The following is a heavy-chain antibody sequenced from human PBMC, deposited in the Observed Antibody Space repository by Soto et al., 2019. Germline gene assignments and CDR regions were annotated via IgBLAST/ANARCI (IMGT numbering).Heavy chain of an antibody. V-gene: IGHV3-48*02. Sequence: GGSRRLSWAASGFTFSYYSMNWGRQAPGKGLEWVSYINSDSSTIYLADSVRGRFTISRDNRENSLYLQMNSLRDDDTALYYCAREPSGGDDHADPRESWGQGTLVTVS. J-gene: IGHJ5*02. CDR3: AREPSGGDDHADPRES. CDR2: INSDSSTI. CDR1: GFTFSYYS. D-gene: IGHD2-21*01.